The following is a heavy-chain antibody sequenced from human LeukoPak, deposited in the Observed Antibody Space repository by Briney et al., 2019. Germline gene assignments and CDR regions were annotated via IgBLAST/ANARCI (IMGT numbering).Heavy chain of an antibody. D-gene: IGHD5-12*01. J-gene: IGHJ4*02. CDR3: AREAVDPLGTDY. Sequence: GGSLRLSCAASGFTVSSNYMSWVRQAPGKGLEWVSVIYSGGSTYYADSVKGRFTISRDNSKNTLYLQTNSLRAEDTAVYYCAREAVDPLGTDYWGQGTLVTVSS. V-gene: IGHV3-53*01. CDR1: GFTVSSNY. CDR2: IYSGGST.